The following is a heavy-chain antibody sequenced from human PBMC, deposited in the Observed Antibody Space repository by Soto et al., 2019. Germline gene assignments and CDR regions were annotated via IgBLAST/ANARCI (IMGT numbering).Heavy chain of an antibody. Sequence: EVQLVESGGGLGKPGGSLRLSCAASGFTFSLYSMIWVRQAPGKGLEWVASITSSSSYTYYEDSLNGRFTISRDNAKNSLFLQLDSLRAEDTAVYFCVRARSTDSRPGYWGQGTLVTVSS. V-gene: IGHV3-21*01. CDR3: VRARSTDSRPGY. CDR2: ITSSSSYT. J-gene: IGHJ4*02. CDR1: GFTFSLYS. D-gene: IGHD3-22*01.